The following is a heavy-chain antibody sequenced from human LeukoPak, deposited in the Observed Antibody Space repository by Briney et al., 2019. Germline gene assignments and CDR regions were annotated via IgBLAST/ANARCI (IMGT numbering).Heavy chain of an antibody. V-gene: IGHV3-33*08. CDR3: ARAGYCSGGSCYGLDV. Sequence: AGGSLRLSCAASGFTFSNAWMTWVRQAPGKGLEGGAVIWYDGSNKYYVDSVKGRFTISRDNSKNTLYLQMNSLRAEDTAVYYCARAGYCSGGSCYGLDVWGQGTTVTVSS. CDR2: IWYDGSNK. CDR1: GFTFSNAW. D-gene: IGHD2-15*01. J-gene: IGHJ6*02.